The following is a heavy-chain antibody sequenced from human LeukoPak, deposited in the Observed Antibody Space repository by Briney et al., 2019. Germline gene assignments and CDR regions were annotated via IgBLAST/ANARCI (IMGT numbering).Heavy chain of an antibody. CDR1: GFTFSSYW. V-gene: IGHV3-7*01. CDR3: ATDGGPFDD. J-gene: IGHJ4*02. CDR2: IKQDGSER. Sequence: GGSLRLSCAASGFTFSSYWMSWVRQPPGKGLEWVANIKQDGSERYYVDSVKGRFTISRDNAKKSVYLQMNSLRGEDTAVYYCATDGGPFDDWGQGTLVTVFS. D-gene: IGHD3-3*01.